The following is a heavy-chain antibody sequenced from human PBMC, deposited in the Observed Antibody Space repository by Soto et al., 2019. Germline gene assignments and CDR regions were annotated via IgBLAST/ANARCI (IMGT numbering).Heavy chain of an antibody. CDR2: IYYSGST. D-gene: IGHD3-9*01. J-gene: IGHJ3*02. CDR3: ARVGGGPYYDILTGPGSFDI. CDR1: GGSISSYY. Sequence: SETLSLTCTVSGGSISSYYWSWIRQPPGKGLEWIGYIYYSGSTNYNPSLKSRVTISVDTSKNQFSLKLSSVTAADTAVYYCARVGGGPYYDILTGPGSFDIWGQGTMVTVSS. V-gene: IGHV4-59*01.